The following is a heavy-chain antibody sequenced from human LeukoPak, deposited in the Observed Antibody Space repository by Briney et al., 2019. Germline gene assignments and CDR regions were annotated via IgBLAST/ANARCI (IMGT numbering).Heavy chain of an antibody. Sequence: ASVKVSCKAPGGTFSSYAISWVRQAPGQGLEWMGRIIPIFGTANYAQKFQGRVTITTDESTSTAYMELSSLRSEDTAVYYCARDSEYYGSGSYYWFDPWGQGTLVTVSS. CDR1: GGTFSSYA. CDR3: ARDSEYYGSGSYYWFDP. CDR2: IIPIFGTA. D-gene: IGHD3-10*01. J-gene: IGHJ5*02. V-gene: IGHV1-69*05.